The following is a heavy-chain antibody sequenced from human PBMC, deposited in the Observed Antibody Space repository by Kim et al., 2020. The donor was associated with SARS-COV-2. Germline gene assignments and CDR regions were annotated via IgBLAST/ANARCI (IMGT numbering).Heavy chain of an antibody. D-gene: IGHD2-2*01. V-gene: IGHV1-18*04. Sequence: ASVKVSCKASGYTFTSYGISWVRQAPGQGLEWMGWISAYNGNTNYAQKLQGRVTMTTDTSTSTAYMELRSLRSDDTAVYYCARDRAVPAPKEVRRSRRNWFDPWGQGTLVTVSS. CDR1: GYTFTSYG. J-gene: IGHJ5*02. CDR2: ISAYNGNT. CDR3: ARDRAVPAPKEVRRSRRNWFDP.